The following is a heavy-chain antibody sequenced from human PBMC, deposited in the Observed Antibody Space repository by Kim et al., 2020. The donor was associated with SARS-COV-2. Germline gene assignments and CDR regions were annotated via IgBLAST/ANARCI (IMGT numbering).Heavy chain of an antibody. Sequence: PTLKGRVTMSVDTSKNQFSLKLSSVTAADTAVYYCASPSSSGSQWGAFDIWGQGTMVTVSS. D-gene: IGHD6-13*01. V-gene: IGHV4-31*02. CDR3: ASPSSSGSQWGAFDI. J-gene: IGHJ3*02.